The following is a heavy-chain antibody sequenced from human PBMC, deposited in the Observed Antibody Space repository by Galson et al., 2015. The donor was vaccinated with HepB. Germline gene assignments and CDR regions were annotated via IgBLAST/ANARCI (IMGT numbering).Heavy chain of an antibody. J-gene: IGHJ4*02. CDR2: ISNGGVTT. Sequence: SLRLSCAASGFTFSSYAMSWVRQAPGKGLEWVSGISNGGVTTYYTDSVRGRFTISRDNSKNTLYLQMNSLRADDTALYYCVKRWGSSRTTDFDYWGQGTLVTVSS. D-gene: IGHD6-13*01. CDR1: GFTFSSYA. V-gene: IGHV3-23*01. CDR3: VKRWGSSRTTDFDY.